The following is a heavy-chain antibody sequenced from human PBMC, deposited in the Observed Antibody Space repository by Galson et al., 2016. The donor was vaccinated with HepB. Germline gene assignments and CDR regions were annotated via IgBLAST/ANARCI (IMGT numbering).Heavy chain of an antibody. CDR1: GFTFNSYG. CDR3: AKGGCGNCYSPDS. J-gene: IGHJ4*02. V-gene: IGHV3-23*01. D-gene: IGHD2-21*02. Sequence: SLRLSCAASGFTFNSYGMTWVRQAPGKRLEWVAGISGDGATTYYADSVRGRFTISRDISKNTPYLHMNSLRVEDAAIYYCAKGGCGNCYSPDSWGQGTLVTVSS. CDR2: ISGDGATT.